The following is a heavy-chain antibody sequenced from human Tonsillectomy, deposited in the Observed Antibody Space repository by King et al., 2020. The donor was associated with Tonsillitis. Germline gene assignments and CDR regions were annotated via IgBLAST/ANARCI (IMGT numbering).Heavy chain of an antibody. Sequence: VQLVESGGGLVQPGGSLRLSCAASGFTFSSYAINWVRQAPGKGLECVSAISVSGCSTYYADSVQARFTISRDNSKNTLYLQMNSRRDDDTALYYCARETYYYDSSGYYSFDYWGQGTLVTVSS. CDR1: GFTFSSYA. CDR3: ARETYYYDSSGYYSFDY. CDR2: ISVSGCST. D-gene: IGHD3-22*01. J-gene: IGHJ4*02. V-gene: IGHV3-23*04.